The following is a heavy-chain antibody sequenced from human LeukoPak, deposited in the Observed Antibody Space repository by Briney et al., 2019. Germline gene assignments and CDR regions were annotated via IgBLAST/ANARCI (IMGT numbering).Heavy chain of an antibody. Sequence: GGSLRLSCAASGFTFSSYSMNWVRQAPGKGLEWVSSISSSSSYIYYADSVKGRFTISRDNAKNSLYLQMNSLRAEDTAVYYCARESDRHHDLWSGYLALDYWGQGTRVTVSS. J-gene: IGHJ4*02. V-gene: IGHV3-21*01. CDR1: GFTFSSYS. D-gene: IGHD3-3*01. CDR2: ISSSSSYI. CDR3: ARESDRHHDLWSGYLALDY.